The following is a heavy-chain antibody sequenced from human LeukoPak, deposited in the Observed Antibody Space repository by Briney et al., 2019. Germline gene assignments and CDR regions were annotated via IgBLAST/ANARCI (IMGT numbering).Heavy chain of an antibody. CDR3: ARGGRAQLAVAGTHNIDY. CDR2: ISSSGSTI. J-gene: IGHJ4*02. V-gene: IGHV3-48*03. D-gene: IGHD6-19*01. CDR1: GFTFSSYE. Sequence: QPGGSLRLSCAASGFTFSSYEMNWVRQAPGKELEWVSYISSSGSTIYYADSVKGRFTISRDNVKNSLYLQMNSLRAEDTAVYYCARGGRAQLAVAGTHNIDYWGQGTLVTVSS.